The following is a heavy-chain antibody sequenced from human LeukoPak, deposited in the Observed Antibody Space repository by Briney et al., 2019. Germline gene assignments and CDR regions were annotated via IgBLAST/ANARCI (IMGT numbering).Heavy chain of an antibody. D-gene: IGHD3-3*01. Sequence: PGDSLKISCKGSGYTFPSYWIGWVRQTPGKGLEWMGIIYPGDSDTRYSPTFQGQVTISADKSISTAYLQWSSLKASDTAMYYCARHPQDYDFWSGYYRDWGQGTLVTVSS. CDR2: IYPGDSDT. CDR1: GYTFPSYW. J-gene: IGHJ4*02. CDR3: ARHPQDYDFWSGYYRD. V-gene: IGHV5-51*01.